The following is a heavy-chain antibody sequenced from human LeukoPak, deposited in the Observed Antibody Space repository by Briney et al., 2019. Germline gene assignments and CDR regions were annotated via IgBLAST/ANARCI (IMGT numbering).Heavy chain of an antibody. Sequence: ASVKVSCKASGGTFSSYAISWVRQAPGQGLEWMGGIIPIFGTANYAQKFQGRVTITADESTSTAYMELSSLRSEDTAVYYCASSIAVASPFDYWGQGTLVTVSS. V-gene: IGHV1-69*13. CDR1: GGTFSSYA. D-gene: IGHD6-19*01. CDR3: ASSIAVASPFDY. J-gene: IGHJ4*02. CDR2: IIPIFGTA.